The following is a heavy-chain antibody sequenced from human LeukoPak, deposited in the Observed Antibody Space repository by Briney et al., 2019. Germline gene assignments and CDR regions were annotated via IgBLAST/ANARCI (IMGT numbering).Heavy chain of an antibody. CDR3: AKDKYSPFDY. J-gene: IGHJ4*02. CDR1: GFTFSSYG. Sequence: PGGSLRLSCAASGFTFSSYGTHWIRQAPGKGLEWVAFIRYDGSIKYYADSVKGRFTISRDNSKDTLYLQMNSLRAEDTAVYYCAKDKYSPFDYWGQGTLVTVSS. V-gene: IGHV3-30*02. CDR2: IRYDGSIK. D-gene: IGHD5-18*01.